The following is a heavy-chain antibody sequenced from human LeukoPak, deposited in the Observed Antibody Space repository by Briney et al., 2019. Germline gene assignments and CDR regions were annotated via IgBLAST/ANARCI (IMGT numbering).Heavy chain of an antibody. D-gene: IGHD3-3*01. CDR1: GYAFTTCC. CDR2: IDTNTGKP. Sequence: ASVKVSCKASGYAFTTCCINWVRHAPGQVFEWMGWIDTNTGKPAYAQGFTGRFAFSLDTSVSTAYLQISSLKAEDTAVYYCARDQDFRSRRYRRDFDSWGQGTLVTVSS. J-gene: IGHJ4*02. CDR3: ARDQDFRSRRYRRDFDS. V-gene: IGHV7-4-1*02.